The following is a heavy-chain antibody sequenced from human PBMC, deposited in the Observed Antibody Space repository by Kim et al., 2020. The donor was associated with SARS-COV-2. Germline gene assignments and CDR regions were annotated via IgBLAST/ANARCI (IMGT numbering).Heavy chain of an antibody. J-gene: IGHJ6*02. D-gene: IGHD3-22*01. Sequence: SGKGRFTISRDNSKNTLYLQMNGLRAEDTAVYYCARDLYDSSGYSYGMDVWGQGTTVTVSS. V-gene: IGHV3-30*01. CDR3: ARDLYDSSGYSYGMDV.